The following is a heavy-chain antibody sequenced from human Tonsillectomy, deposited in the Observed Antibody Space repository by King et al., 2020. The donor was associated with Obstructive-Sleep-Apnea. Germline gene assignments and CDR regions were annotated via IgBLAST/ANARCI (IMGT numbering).Heavy chain of an antibody. CDR3: AGLAAYGGSRPFDY. V-gene: IGHV3-7*03. CDR1: GFTFSNYW. Sequence: VQLVESGGGLVQPGGSLRLSCAASGFTFSNYWMSWVRQAPGKGLEWVANIKQDGSEKYYVDSVKGRLTISRDNAKNSLFLQMNSLRAEDTAVYYCAGLAAYGGSRPFDYWGQGTLVTVSS. D-gene: IGHD4-23*01. J-gene: IGHJ4*02. CDR2: IKQDGSEK.